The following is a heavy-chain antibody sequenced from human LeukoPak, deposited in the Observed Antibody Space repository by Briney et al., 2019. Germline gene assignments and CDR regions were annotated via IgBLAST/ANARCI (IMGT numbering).Heavy chain of an antibody. J-gene: IGHJ4*02. D-gene: IGHD3-16*02. CDR2: INTDGSIT. Sequence: GGSLRLSCAASGFTFSDYWIHWVRQAPGKGLVWVSRINTDGSITNYADSVKGRFSISRDNAKNSLYLQMNSLRAEDTALYYCAKGGLRLGELSFNWGQGTLVTVSS. CDR3: AKGGLRLGELSFN. CDR1: GFTFSDYW. V-gene: IGHV3-74*01.